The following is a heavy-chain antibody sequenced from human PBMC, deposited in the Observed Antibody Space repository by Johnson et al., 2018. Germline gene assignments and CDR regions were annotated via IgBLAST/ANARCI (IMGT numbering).Heavy chain of an antibody. CDR1: GFTFSSYG. V-gene: IGHV3-74*02. CDR2: INSDGSTT. J-gene: IGHJ6*02. D-gene: IGHD2-2*02. CDR3: ANSGGGGCSSTSCYNYYYGMDV. Sequence: VQLVESGGGVVQPGRSLRLSCAASGFTFSSYGMHWVRQAPGKGLVWVSRINSDGSTTNYADSVKGRFTISRDNAKNTLYLQMNSLRAEDTAVYYCANSGGGGCSSTSCYNYYYGMDVWGQGTTVTVSS.